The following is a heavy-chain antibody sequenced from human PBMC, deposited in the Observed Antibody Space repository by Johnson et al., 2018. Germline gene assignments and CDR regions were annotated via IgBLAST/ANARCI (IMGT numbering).Heavy chain of an antibody. J-gene: IGHJ3*02. Sequence: QVQLVQSGGGVVQPGRSLRLSCAASGFTFSNYDMDWVRQAPGKGLEWVAVISYHGSNKYYADSVKGRITISRDNSKNTLYLQMNSLRAEDTAVYYCAKDRTGCGDAFDIWGRGTMVTVSS. CDR3: AKDRTGCGDAFDI. D-gene: IGHD2-21*01. V-gene: IGHV3-30*18. CDR1: GFTFSNYD. CDR2: ISYHGSNK.